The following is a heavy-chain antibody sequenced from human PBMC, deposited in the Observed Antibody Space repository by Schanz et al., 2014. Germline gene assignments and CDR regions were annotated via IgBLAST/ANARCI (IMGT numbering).Heavy chain of an antibody. CDR3: ARDGNYYGSRNYYKTPYYFDY. CDR1: GFTVSSDH. J-gene: IGHJ4*02. Sequence: EVQLVESGGGFVQPGGSLGLSCVVSGFTVSSDHMSWVRQAPGKGLEWVSTISASGGSTYYADSVKGRFTISRDNSKNTLHLQVTSLRAEDTAIYYCARDGNYYGSRNYYKTPYYFDYWGQGTLVTVSS. V-gene: IGHV3-23*04. CDR2: ISASGGST. D-gene: IGHD3-10*01.